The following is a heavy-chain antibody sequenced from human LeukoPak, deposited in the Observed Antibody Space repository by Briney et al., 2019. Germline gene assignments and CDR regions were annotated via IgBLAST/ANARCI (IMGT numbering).Heavy chain of an antibody. D-gene: IGHD6-6*01. V-gene: IGHV4-59*01. CDR2: IYYSGST. J-gene: IGHJ3*02. CDR1: GPSISSNY. Sequence: SETLSLTCPVSGPSISSNYWSCIRQPPGKGREWIGCIYYSGSTEYHPSLKSRVTISVDTSKNQFSLKLRSVTAADTAVYYCARDSRFSSIAARYLDVFDIWGQGTMVTVSS. CDR3: ARDSRFSSIAARYLDVFDI.